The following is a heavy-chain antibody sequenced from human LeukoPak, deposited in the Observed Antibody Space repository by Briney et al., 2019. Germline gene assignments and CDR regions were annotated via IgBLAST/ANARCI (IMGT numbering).Heavy chain of an antibody. Sequence: GGSLRLSCAASGFTVSSYAMTWVRQAPGKGLEHLSVIYVGGNSNYADSVKGRFAISRDNSKNTISLQMNSLRVEDTAVYYCVRDPIVGGNDWGQGTLVTVSS. J-gene: IGHJ4*02. V-gene: IGHV3-66*01. D-gene: IGHD1-26*01. CDR2: IYVGGNS. CDR1: GFTVSSYA. CDR3: VRDPIVGGND.